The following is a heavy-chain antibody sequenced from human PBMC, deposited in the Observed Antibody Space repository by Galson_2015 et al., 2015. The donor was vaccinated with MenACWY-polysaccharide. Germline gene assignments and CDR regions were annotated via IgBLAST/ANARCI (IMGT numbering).Heavy chain of an antibody. J-gene: IGHJ4*02. CDR2: TYYRSKWYH. Sequence: CAISGDSVSSNSAAWNWIRQSPSRGLGWLGRTYYRSKWYHDYPVSVKSRITINPDTSKNQFSLQLNSVTPDDTALYYCARTCPPYSRTWYECFDYWDLGTLVTVSS. CDR1: GDSVSSNSAA. D-gene: IGHD6-13*01. CDR3: ARTCPPYSRTWYECFDY. V-gene: IGHV6-1*01.